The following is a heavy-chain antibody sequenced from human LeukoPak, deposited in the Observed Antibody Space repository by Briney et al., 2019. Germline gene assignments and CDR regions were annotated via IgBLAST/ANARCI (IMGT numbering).Heavy chain of an antibody. CDR2: IYHSGIT. D-gene: IGHD2/OR15-2a*01. V-gene: IGHV4-30-2*01. CDR3: ARGRSYGNLYYFDY. Sequence: SQSLSLTCLVSGGSITSAGYYWSWIRQPPGKGLEWIGCIYHSGITDYNPSLKSRVTISVEKSKNQFSLKLSSVTAADTAVSYCARGRSYGNLYYFDYWGQGTLVTVSS. CDR1: GGSITSAGYY. J-gene: IGHJ4*02.